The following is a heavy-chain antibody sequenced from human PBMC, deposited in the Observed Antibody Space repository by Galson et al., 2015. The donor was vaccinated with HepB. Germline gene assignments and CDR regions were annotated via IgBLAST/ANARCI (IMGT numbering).Heavy chain of an antibody. CDR1: GFTFSGSA. CDR2: IRSKANSYAT. CDR3: VADLWFGELGDYYYYGMDV. D-gene: IGHD3-10*01. Sequence: SLRLSCAASGFTFSGSAMHWVRQASGKGLEWVGRIRSKANSYATAYAASVKGRFTISGDDSKNTAYLQMSSLKTEDTAVYYCVADLWFGELGDYYYYGMDVWGQGTTVTVSS. J-gene: IGHJ6*02. V-gene: IGHV3-73*01.